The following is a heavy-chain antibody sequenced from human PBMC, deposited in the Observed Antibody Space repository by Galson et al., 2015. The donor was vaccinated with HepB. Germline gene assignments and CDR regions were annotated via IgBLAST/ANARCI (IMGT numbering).Heavy chain of an antibody. J-gene: IGHJ4*02. V-gene: IGHV3-49*03. CDR2: IRSKAYGGTT. CDR1: GFTFGDYA. Sequence: SLRLSCAASGFTFGDYAMSWFRQAPGKGREWVGFIRSKAYGGTTEYAASVKGRFTISRDDSKSIAYLQMNSLKTEDTAVYYCGVEMATIADYWGQGTLVTVSS. D-gene: IGHD5-24*01. CDR3: GVEMATIADY.